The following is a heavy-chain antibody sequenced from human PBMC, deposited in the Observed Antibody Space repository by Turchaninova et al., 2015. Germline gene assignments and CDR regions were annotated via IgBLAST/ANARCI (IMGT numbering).Heavy chain of an antibody. CDR3: ARDLLQYDY. J-gene: IGHJ4*02. Sequence: QVQLQQWGAGLLKPSETLSLTCAVYGGSFSGYYWSWIRKPPGKGLEWIGEINHSGSTNYNPSLNSRVTISGDTSKNQFSLKLSSLTAADTAVYYCARDLLQYDYWGQGTLVTVSS. D-gene: IGHD2-15*01. CDR1: GGSFSGYY. V-gene: IGHV4-34*01. CDR2: INHSGST.